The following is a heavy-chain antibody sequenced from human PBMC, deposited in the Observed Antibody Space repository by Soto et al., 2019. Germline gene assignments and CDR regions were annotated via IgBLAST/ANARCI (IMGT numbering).Heavy chain of an antibody. CDR2: IFASSTTI. CDR1: GFTFSSYS. J-gene: IGHJ4*02. D-gene: IGHD3-9*01. CDR3: ARDRDWAFDY. V-gene: IGHV3-48*04. Sequence: EVQLVESGGGSVQPGGSLRLSCVASGFTFSSYSMVWVRQAPGKGLEWVSYIFASSTTIYYADSVKGRFTVSRDNTQNSVFLLMNSLRAEDTAVYYCARDRDWAFDYWGQGTLVTVSS.